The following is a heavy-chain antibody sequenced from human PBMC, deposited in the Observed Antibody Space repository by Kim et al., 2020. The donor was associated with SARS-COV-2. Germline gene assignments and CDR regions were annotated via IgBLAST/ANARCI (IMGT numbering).Heavy chain of an antibody. D-gene: IGHD4-17*01. CDR1: GFSINNYW. CDR3: AKVLDYGAKNRPFDY. CDR2: VNSDGSST. J-gene: IGHJ4*02. V-gene: IGHV3-74*01. Sequence: GGSLRLSCAASGFSINNYWMHWVRQAPGKGLVWVSHVNSDGSSTNYADSVKGRFTISRDNAKNTLHLQLNSLRAEDTAVYYCAKVLDYGAKNRPFDYWGQGTLVTVSS.